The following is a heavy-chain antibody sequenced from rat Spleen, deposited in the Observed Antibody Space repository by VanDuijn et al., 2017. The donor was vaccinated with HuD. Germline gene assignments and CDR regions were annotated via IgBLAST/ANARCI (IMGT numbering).Heavy chain of an antibody. CDR3: TTERYPPFAY. V-gene: IGHV5-20*01. CDR1: GFTFNNYG. J-gene: IGHJ3*01. CDR2: ISYDGGST. D-gene: IGHD1-5*01. Sequence: EVQLVESGGGLVQPGRSLKLSCAASGFTFNNYGMAWVRQAPKKGLEWVAYISYDGGSTYYRDSVKGRFTISRDNAKSTLYLQMDSLRSEDTATYYCTTERYPPFAYWGQGTLVTVSS.